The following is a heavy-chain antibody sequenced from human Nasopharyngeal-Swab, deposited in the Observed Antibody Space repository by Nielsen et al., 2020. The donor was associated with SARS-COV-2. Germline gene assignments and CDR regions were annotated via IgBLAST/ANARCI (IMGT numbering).Heavy chain of an antibody. V-gene: IGHV3-7*01. D-gene: IGHD3-3*01. J-gene: IGHJ4*02. CDR1: GFTFSSYW. CDR2: IKQDGSEK. CDR3: ARLRGGPWVGFDY. Sequence: GESLTISCAASGFTFSSYWMSWVRQAPGKGLEWVANIKQDGSEKYYVDSVKGRFTISRDNAKNSLYLQMNSLRAEDTAVYYCARLRGGPWVGFDYWGQGTLVTVSS.